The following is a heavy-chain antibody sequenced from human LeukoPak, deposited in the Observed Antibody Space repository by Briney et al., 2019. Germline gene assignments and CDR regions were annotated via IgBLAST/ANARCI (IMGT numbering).Heavy chain of an antibody. J-gene: IGHJ4*02. V-gene: IGHV1-69*13. CDR2: IIPIFGTA. Sequence: SVEVSCKASGGTFSSYAISWVRQAPGQGLEWMGGIIPIFGTANYAQKFQGRVTITADESTSTAYMELSSLRSEDTAVYYCAIDPYYYDSSGYYYNANDYWGQGTLVTVSS. D-gene: IGHD3-22*01. CDR3: AIDPYYYDSSGYYYNANDY. CDR1: GGTFSSYA.